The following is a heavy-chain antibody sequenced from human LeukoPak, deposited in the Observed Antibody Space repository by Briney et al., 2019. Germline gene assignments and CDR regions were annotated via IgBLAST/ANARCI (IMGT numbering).Heavy chain of an antibody. CDR2: IYYSGST. Sequence: PSETLSLTCTVSGGSISSYYWSWIRQPPGKGLEWIGYIYYSGSTNYKPSLKSRVTISVDTSKNQFSLKLSSVTAADTAVYYCARQGYSSGWYVFDYWGQGTLVTVSS. V-gene: IGHV4-59*01. CDR1: GGSISSYY. CDR3: ARQGYSSGWYVFDY. J-gene: IGHJ4*02. D-gene: IGHD6-19*01.